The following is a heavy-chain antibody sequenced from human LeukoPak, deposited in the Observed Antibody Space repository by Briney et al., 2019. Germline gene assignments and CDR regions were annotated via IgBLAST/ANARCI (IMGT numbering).Heavy chain of an antibody. V-gene: IGHV4-31*03. CDR3: AKVGVAAKSSRYFDY. Sequence: PSQTLSLTCTVSGGSISSGDYYWSWIRQHPGKGLEWIGYIHYSGSTYYSPSLKSRVTISVDTSKKQFSLKLSSVTAADTAVYYCAKVGVAAKSSRYFDYWGQGTLVTVSS. CDR1: GGSISSGDYY. CDR2: IHYSGST. D-gene: IGHD2-15*01. J-gene: IGHJ4*02.